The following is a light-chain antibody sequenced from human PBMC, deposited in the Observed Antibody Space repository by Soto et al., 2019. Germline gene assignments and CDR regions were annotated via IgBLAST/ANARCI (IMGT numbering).Light chain of an antibody. CDR3: EQVNSFPIT. Sequence: IRMTQSPSSLSASTGDRVTITCRASQNIRSWLAWYQQKPGKAPKLLIYAASNLQSGVPSRFSGSGSGTDFTLTISSLQPEDFATYYCEQVNSFPITYGQGTRLEIK. CDR2: AAS. J-gene: IGKJ5*01. V-gene: IGKV1-12*01. CDR1: QNIRSW.